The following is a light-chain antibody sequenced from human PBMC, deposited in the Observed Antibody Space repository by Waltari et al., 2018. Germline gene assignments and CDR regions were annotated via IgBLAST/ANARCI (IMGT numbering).Light chain of an antibody. CDR3: QVWDSRSGI. V-gene: IGLV3-21*04. J-gene: IGLJ2*01. Sequence: SYVLTQPPSVSVAPGKTATITCGANKIGTKNVHWYQKKPGQAPVLVIFDGRNRPSGSPGRISGSNSENTATLTISRAEAEDEADYYCQVWDSRSGIFGGGTKLTVL. CDR2: DGR. CDR1: KIGTKN.